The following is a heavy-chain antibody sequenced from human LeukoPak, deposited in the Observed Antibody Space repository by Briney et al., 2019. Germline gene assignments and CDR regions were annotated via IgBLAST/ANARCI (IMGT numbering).Heavy chain of an antibody. J-gene: IGHJ6*03. CDR3: ARITYYYYCMDV. CDR2: IYYSGST. CDR1: GGSISSSSYY. Sequence: SETLSLTCTVSGGSISSSSYYWGWIRQPPGKGLGWIGSIYYSGSTYYNPSLNSRVTISLDTSKNQFSLNLTSVTAADTAVYYCARITYYYYCMDVWGKGTTVTVSS. D-gene: IGHD1-14*01. V-gene: IGHV4-39*07.